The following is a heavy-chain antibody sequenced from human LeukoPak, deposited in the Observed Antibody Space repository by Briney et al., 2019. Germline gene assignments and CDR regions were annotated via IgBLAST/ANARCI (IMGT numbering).Heavy chain of an antibody. Sequence: GGSLRLSCAASGFTFSSYWMTWVRQAPGKGLEWVANIKQDGSEKNYVDSVKGRFTISRDNAKNSLYLQMNSLRVEDTAVYYRARDMPFGTIWGQGTMVTVSS. D-gene: IGHD3-10*01. CDR3: ARDMPFGTI. V-gene: IGHV3-7*05. J-gene: IGHJ3*02. CDR2: IKQDGSEK. CDR1: GFTFSSYW.